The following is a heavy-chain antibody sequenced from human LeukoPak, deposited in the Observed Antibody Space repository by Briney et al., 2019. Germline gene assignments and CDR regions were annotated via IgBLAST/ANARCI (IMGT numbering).Heavy chain of an antibody. CDR2: IRSDGSNK. CDR1: GFTFSGCA. D-gene: IGHD7-27*01. CDR3: AKGGELGTYYFDN. V-gene: IGHV3-30*02. J-gene: IGHJ4*02. Sequence: GGSLRLSCAASGFTFSGCAMHWVRQAPGKGLEWVAFIRSDGSNKYYADSVKGRFTISRDKSKNTLFLQMNSLRTEDTAVYYCAKGGELGTYYFDNWGQGTLVTVSS.